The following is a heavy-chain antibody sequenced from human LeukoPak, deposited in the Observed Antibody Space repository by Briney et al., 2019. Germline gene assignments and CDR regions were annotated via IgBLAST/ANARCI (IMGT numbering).Heavy chain of an antibody. D-gene: IGHD1-26*01. CDR2: INDDGSDT. Sequence: GGSLRLSCAASGFTFKLYWMHWVRQVPGKRPVWVSRINDDGSDTIYADSVRGRFTISRDDAKNTVYLQMNNLRAEDTAVYYCARESRLRRENYYYGLDVWGQGTTVTVSS. V-gene: IGHV3-74*01. J-gene: IGHJ6*02. CDR3: ARESRLRRENYYYGLDV. CDR1: GFTFKLYW.